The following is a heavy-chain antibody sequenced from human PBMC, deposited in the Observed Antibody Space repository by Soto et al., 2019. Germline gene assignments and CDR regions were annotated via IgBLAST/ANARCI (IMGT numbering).Heavy chain of an antibody. CDR3: ARGFWYSSSWQGANFDY. CDR2: INHSGST. Sequence: KASETLSLTCAVYGGSFSGYYCSCIRHPPLKGLEWIGEINHSGSTNYNPSLKSRVTISVDTSKNQFSLKLSSVTAADTAVYYCARGFWYSSSWQGANFDYWGQGTLVTVSS. J-gene: IGHJ4*02. CDR1: GGSFSGYY. D-gene: IGHD6-13*01. V-gene: IGHV4-34*01.